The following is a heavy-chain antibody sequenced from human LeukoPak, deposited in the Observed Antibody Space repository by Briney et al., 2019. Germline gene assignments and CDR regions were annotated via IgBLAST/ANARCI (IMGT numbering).Heavy chain of an antibody. CDR1: GGSISSYY. D-gene: IGHD6-25*01. CDR2: IYYSGST. V-gene: IGHV4-59*01. J-gene: IGHJ4*02. Sequence: SETRSLTCTVSGGSISSYYWSWIRQPPGKGLEWIGYIYYSGSTNYNPSLKSRVTISVDTSKNQFSLKLSSVTAADTAVYYCARYDGGSQRLPGRYFDYWGQGTLVTVSS. CDR3: ARYDGGSQRLPGRYFDY.